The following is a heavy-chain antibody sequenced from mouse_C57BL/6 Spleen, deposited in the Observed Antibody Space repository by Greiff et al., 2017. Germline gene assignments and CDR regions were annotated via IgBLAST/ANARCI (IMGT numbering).Heavy chain of an antibody. CDR1: GYTFTSYW. Sequence: QVQLQQPGTELVKPGASVKLSCKASGYTFTSYWMHWVKQRPGQGLAWIGNINPSNGGTDYNEKFKSKATLTVDNSTSTPYMQLSSLTSEDSAVYKCERQGVDYYCCRGQSTTLAVSS. D-gene: IGHD2-1*01. V-gene: IGHV1-53*01. CDR3: ERQGVDYYCC. CDR2: INPSNGGT. J-gene: IGHJ2*01.